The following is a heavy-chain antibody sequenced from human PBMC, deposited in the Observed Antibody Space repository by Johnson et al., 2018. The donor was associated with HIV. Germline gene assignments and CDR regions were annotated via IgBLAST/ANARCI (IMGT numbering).Heavy chain of an antibody. CDR2: ISYDGTYN. V-gene: IGHV3-30*04. D-gene: IGHD6-13*01. CDR1: GFTFSSYA. CDR3: ARGALQRGSWYGRDAFDI. J-gene: IGHJ3*02. Sequence: QVQLVESGGGLVQPGGSLRLSCAASGFTFSSYAMHWVRQAPGKGLEWVAIISYDGTYNYYADSVKGRFTISRDNSKNTLYLQMNSLRAEDTAVYYCARGALQRGSWYGRDAFDIWGQGTMVTVSS.